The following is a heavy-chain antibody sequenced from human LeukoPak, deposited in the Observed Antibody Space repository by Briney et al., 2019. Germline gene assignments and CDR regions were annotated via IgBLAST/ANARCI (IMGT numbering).Heavy chain of an antibody. CDR1: GYSISSGYY. V-gene: IGHV4-38-2*02. CDR2: INHSGST. CDR3: ARVPGGALNWFDP. J-gene: IGHJ5*02. D-gene: IGHD1-1*01. Sequence: SETLSLTCTVSGYSISSGYYWAWIRQPPGKGLEWIGEINHSGSTNYNPSLKSRVTISVDTSKNQFSLKLSSVTAADTAVYYCARVPGGALNWFDPWGQGTLVTVSS.